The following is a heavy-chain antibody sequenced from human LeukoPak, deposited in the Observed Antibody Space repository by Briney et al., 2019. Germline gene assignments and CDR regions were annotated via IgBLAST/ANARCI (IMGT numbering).Heavy chain of an antibody. D-gene: IGHD3-10*01. CDR3: ARVSVEGRGPPRYHFDY. CDR2: IYNTGNT. J-gene: IGHJ4*02. CDR1: GGSISSYY. V-gene: IGHV4-59*04. Sequence: SETLSLTCTVSGGSISSYYWSWIRQAPGKGLEWIGSIYNTGNTFYNPSLKSRVTMSVDTSKNQFSLTLTSVTAADTALFYCARVSVEGRGPPRYHFDYWGQGTLVAVSS.